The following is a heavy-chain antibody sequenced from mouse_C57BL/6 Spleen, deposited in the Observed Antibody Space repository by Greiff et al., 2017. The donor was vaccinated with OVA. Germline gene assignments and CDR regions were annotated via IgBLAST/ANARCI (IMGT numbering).Heavy chain of an antibody. J-gene: IGHJ2*01. Sequence: VQLKESGPGLVKPSQSLSLTCSVTGYSITSGYYWNWIRQFPGNKLEWMGYISYDGSNNYNPSLKNRISITRDTSKNQFFLKLNSVTTEDTATYYCADDFDYWGQGTTLTVSS. CDR3: ADDFDY. CDR1: GYSITSGYY. V-gene: IGHV3-6*01. CDR2: ISYDGSN.